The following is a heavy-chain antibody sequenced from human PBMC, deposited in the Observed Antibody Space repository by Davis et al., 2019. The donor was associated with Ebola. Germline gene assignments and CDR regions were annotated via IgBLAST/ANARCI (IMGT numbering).Heavy chain of an antibody. Sequence: ASEFTFGSYYMHWVRQVSGKGLVWVSGINPDGSRKSYADSVKGRFTISRDNAKNTVYLEMNSLRAEDTAEYYCASLSYGLDVWGQGTTVTVSS. J-gene: IGHJ6*02. CDR3: ASLSYGLDV. CDR1: EFTFGSYY. CDR2: INPDGSRK. D-gene: IGHD2/OR15-2a*01. V-gene: IGHV3-74*01.